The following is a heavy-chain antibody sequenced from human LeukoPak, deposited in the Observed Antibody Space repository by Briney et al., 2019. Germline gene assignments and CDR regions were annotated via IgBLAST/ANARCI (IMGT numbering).Heavy chain of an antibody. D-gene: IGHD6-13*01. Sequence: NTGESLKISCKGSGYSFTSYWIGWVRQMPGKGLEWMGIIYPGDSDTRYSPSFQGQVTISADKSISTAYLQWSSLRASDTAMYYCARQGSAAGMGNWFDPWGQGTLVTVSS. CDR2: IYPGDSDT. CDR3: ARQGSAAGMGNWFDP. CDR1: GYSFTSYW. V-gene: IGHV5-51*01. J-gene: IGHJ5*02.